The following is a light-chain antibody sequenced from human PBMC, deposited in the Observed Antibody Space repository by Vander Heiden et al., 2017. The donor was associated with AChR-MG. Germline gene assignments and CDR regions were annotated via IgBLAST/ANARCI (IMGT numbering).Light chain of an antibody. J-gene: IGKJ2*01. V-gene: IGKV2-28*01. CDR3: MQALQIPNT. CDR2: LGS. Sequence: DIVMTQSPLSLPVTPGEAASIYCRSSQSLLQSNGNNYLNWYLQKPGQSPQLLIYLGSTRASGVPDRFSGSGSGTDFTLKISTVEAEDVGVYYCMQALQIPNTFGQGTKLEIK. CDR1: QSLLQSNGNNY.